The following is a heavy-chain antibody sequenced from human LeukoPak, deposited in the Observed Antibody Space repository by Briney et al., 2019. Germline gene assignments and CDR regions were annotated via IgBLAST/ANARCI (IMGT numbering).Heavy chain of an antibody. CDR3: AREGSYYDSPDAFDI. Sequence: QPGGSLRLSCAASGFTFSSYSMNWVRQAPGKGLEWVSYISSSGSTIYYADSVKGRFTISRDNAKNSLYLQMNSLRAEDTAVYYCAREGSYYDSPDAFDIWGQGTMVTVSS. CDR2: ISSSGSTI. J-gene: IGHJ3*02. V-gene: IGHV3-48*04. D-gene: IGHD3-22*01. CDR1: GFTFSSYS.